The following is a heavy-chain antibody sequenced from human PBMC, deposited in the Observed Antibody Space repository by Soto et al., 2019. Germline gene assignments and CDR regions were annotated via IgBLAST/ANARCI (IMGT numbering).Heavy chain of an antibody. CDR3: ARDGARIAVFGVVYYFDY. CDR1: GYTFSIHA. J-gene: IGHJ4*02. CDR2: INAGNGDT. Sequence: GASVKVSCKASGYTFSIHAIHWVRQAPGQRLEWMGWINAGNGDTNYSQKFQGRVAITTDTSESSAYLELRTLRSEDTAVYYCARDGARIAVFGVVYYFDYWGQGTVVTVSS. D-gene: IGHD3-3*01. V-gene: IGHV1-3*01.